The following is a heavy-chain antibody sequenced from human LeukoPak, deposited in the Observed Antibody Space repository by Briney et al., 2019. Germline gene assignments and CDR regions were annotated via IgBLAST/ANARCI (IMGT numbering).Heavy chain of an antibody. CDR3: AKDLSYIGFGY. CDR2: IYYSGST. J-gene: IGHJ4*02. Sequence: PSETLSLTCTVSGGSISSSSYYWGWIRQPPGKGLEWIGSIYYSGSTYYNPSLKSRVTISVDTSKNQFSLKLSSVTAADTAVYYCAKDLSYIGFGYWGQGTLVTVSS. CDR1: GGSISSSSYY. V-gene: IGHV4-39*07. D-gene: IGHD2-15*01.